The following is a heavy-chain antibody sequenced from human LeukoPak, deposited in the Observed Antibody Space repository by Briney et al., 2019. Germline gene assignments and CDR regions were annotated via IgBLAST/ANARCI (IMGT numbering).Heavy chain of an antibody. Sequence: PSGTLSLTCAVSGGSISSSNWWRWVRQPPGKGLEWIGEIYHSGSTNYNPSLKSRVTISVDKSKNQFSLKLSSVTAADTAVYYCASLIAAAGTVYFDYWGQGTLVTVSS. V-gene: IGHV4-4*02. J-gene: IGHJ4*02. CDR3: ASLIAAAGTVYFDY. D-gene: IGHD6-13*01. CDR2: IYHSGST. CDR1: GGSISSSNW.